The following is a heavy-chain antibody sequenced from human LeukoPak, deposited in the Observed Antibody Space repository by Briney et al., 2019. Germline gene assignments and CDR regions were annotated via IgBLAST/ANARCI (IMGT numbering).Heavy chain of an antibody. D-gene: IGHD1-20*01. Sequence: GGSLRLSCTASGFTFGDYAMSWFRQAPGKGLEWVGFIRSKAYGGTTEYAASVKGRFTISRDDSKSIAYLQMNSLKTEDTAVYYCTLITGTTLYFDYWGQGTLVTVSS. CDR1: GFTFGDYA. J-gene: IGHJ4*02. CDR3: TLITGTTLYFDY. V-gene: IGHV3-49*03. CDR2: IRSKAYGGTT.